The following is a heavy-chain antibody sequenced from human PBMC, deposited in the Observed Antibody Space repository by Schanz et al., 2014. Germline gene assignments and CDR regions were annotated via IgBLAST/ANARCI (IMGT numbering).Heavy chain of an antibody. V-gene: IGHV1-69*04. J-gene: IGHJ5*02. CDR2: IIPVLAIA. CDR1: GGTFSSYT. Sequence: QVQLVQSGAEVKKPGSSVKVSCKASGGTFSSYTISWIRQAPGQGLEWMGWIIPVLAIADYAQKFQGRVTITADKSTSTAYMELSSLRSEDTAVYYCARGRGCTGGSCYSWFDLWGQGTLVTVAS. D-gene: IGHD2-15*01. CDR3: ARGRGCTGGSCYSWFDL.